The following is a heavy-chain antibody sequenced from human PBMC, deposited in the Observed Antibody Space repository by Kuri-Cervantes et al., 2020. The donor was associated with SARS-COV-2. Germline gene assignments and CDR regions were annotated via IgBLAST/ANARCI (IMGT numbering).Heavy chain of an antibody. CDR3: ARAGALYYYGWFDP. D-gene: IGHD3-22*01. CDR2: IYYSGST. Sequence: ESLKISCTVSGGSISSSSYYWGWIRQPPGKGLEWIGSIYYSGSTYYNPSLKSRVTISVDTSKNQFSLKLNSVTAADTALYFCARAGALYYYGWFDPWGQGVLVTVSS. CDR1: GGSISSSSYY. J-gene: IGHJ5*02. V-gene: IGHV4-39*07.